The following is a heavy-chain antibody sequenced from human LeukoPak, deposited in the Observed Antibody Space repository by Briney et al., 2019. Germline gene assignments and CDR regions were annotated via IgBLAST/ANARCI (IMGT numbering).Heavy chain of an antibody. J-gene: IGHJ6*02. CDR3: ARDSLSWTPYYYYGMDV. CDR1: GYTFTSYG. D-gene: IGHD2-15*01. Sequence: ASVKVSCKASGYTFTSYGISWVRQAPGQGLEWMGWISAYNGNTNYAQKLQGRVTMTTDTSTSTAYMELRSLRSDDTVVYYCARDSLSWTPYYYYGMDVWGQGTTVTVSS. CDR2: ISAYNGNT. V-gene: IGHV1-18*01.